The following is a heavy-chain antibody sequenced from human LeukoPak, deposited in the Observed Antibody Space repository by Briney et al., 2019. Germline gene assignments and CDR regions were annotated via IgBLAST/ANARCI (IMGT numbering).Heavy chain of an antibody. D-gene: IGHD6-13*01. J-gene: IGHJ4*02. V-gene: IGHV1-24*01. CDR3: ATLRDSSSWWGFDY. CDR1: GYTLTELS. CDR2: FDPEDGET. Sequence: GASVKVSCKVSGYTLTELSMHWVRQAPGKGLEWMGGFDPEDGETIYAQKFQGRVTMTEDTSTDTAYMELSSLRSEDTAVYYCATLRDSSSWWGFDYWGQGTLVTVSS.